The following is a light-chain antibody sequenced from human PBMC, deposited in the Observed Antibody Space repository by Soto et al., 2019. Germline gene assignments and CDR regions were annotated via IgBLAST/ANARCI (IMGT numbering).Light chain of an antibody. CDR3: SSYSISTAYL. CDR2: EVS. CDR1: SSDVGGYDY. J-gene: IGLJ1*01. V-gene: IGLV2-14*01. Sequence: ALTQPASVSGSPGQSITISCTGTSSDVGGYDYVSWYQLHPGKAPKLMVFEVSNRPSGVSYRFSGSKSGNTASLTISGLQAEDEADYFCSSYSISTAYLFGTGSKVTVL.